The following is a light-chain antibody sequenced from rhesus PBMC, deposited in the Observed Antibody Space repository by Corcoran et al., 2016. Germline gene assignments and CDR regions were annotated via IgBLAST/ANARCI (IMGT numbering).Light chain of an antibody. J-gene: IGKJ4*01. CDR2: NAS. CDR1: QGISNY. Sequence: DIQMTQSPSSLSASVGDTVTITCRASQGISNYLVWYQQKPGKAPTPLIYNASNLENGVPSRFSGSGSGTDFTLTISSLQAEDFAIYYWQQQHSYPLTVGGGTKVELK. V-gene: IGKV1S14*01. CDR3: QQQHSYPLT.